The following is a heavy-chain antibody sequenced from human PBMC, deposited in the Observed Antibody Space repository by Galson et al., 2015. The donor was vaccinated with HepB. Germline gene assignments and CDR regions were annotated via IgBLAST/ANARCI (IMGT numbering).Heavy chain of an antibody. CDR2: ISRGTGTIT. CDR1: GFTFINYA. J-gene: IGHJ6*02. V-gene: IGHV3-48*01. Sequence: SLRLSCAASGFTFINYAINWVRQAPGQGLQWVSYISRGTGTITKYADSVKGRFTISRDNSKNTLYLQMTGLRAEDTAVYYCARDAADIVSVPESKWGYYYGMDVWGQGTTVIVSS. D-gene: IGHD2-15*01. CDR3: ARDAADIVSVPESKWGYYYGMDV.